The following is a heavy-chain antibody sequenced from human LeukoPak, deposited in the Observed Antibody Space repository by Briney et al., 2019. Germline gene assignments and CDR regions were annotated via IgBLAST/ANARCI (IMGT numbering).Heavy chain of an antibody. CDR2: IKQDGSEK. Sequence: GGSLRLSCAASGFTFSSDWMSWVRQAPGKGLEWVANIKQDGSEKYYVDSVKGRFTISRDNAKNSLYLQMNSLRAEDTAVYYCARGEIWFGELLHAFDIWGQGTMVTV. CDR1: GFTFSSDW. CDR3: ARGEIWFGELLHAFDI. V-gene: IGHV3-7*01. J-gene: IGHJ3*02. D-gene: IGHD3-10*01.